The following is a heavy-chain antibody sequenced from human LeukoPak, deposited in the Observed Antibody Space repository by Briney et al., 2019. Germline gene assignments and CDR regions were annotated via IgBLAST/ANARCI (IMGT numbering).Heavy chain of an antibody. V-gene: IGHV3-23*01. Sequence: GGSLRLSCAASGFTFSSYAMSWVRQAPGKGLEWVSAISGSGGSTYYADSVKGRFTISRDNSKNTLYLQMNSLRAEDTAVYYCAKDGSLAGLDYYYYGMDVWGQGTTVTVSS. CDR1: GFTFSSYA. J-gene: IGHJ6*02. CDR2: ISGSGGST. CDR3: AKDGSLAGLDYYYYGMDV. D-gene: IGHD6-19*01.